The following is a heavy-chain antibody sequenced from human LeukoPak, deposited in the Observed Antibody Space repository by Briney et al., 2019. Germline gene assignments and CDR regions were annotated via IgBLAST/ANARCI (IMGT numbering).Heavy chain of an antibody. CDR2: INHSGST. J-gene: IGHJ4*02. CDR1: GGSFSGYY. V-gene: IGHV4-34*01. Sequence: SETLSLTCAVYGGSFSGYYWSWIRQPPGKGLEWIGEINHSGSTNYNPSLKSRVTISVDTSKNQFSLKLNSVTAADTAVYYCARGSPAVAGFDYWGQGTLVTVSS. CDR3: ARGSPAVAGFDY. D-gene: IGHD6-19*01.